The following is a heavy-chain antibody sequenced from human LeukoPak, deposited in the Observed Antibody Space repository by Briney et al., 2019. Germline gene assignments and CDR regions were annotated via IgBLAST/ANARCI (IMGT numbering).Heavy chain of an antibody. D-gene: IGHD3-10*01. Sequence: ASAKVSCKASGYTFTSYDINWVRQATGQGLEWMGWMNPNSGNTGYAQKFQGRVTMTRNTSISTAYMELSSLRSEDTAVYYCARGCGSGSYYNCGLYGMDVWGQGTTVTVSS. V-gene: IGHV1-8*01. J-gene: IGHJ6*02. CDR3: ARGCGSGSYYNCGLYGMDV. CDR2: MNPNSGNT. CDR1: GYTFTSYD.